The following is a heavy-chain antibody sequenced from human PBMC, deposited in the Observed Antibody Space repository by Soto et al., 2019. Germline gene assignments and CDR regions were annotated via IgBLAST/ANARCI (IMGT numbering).Heavy chain of an antibody. D-gene: IGHD6-13*01. J-gene: IGHJ4*02. CDR3: ATSPKAGIAAAGTGGPHPYDY. V-gene: IGHV4-28*01. CDR2: IYYSGST. CDR1: GYSISSSNW. Sequence: QVQLQESGPGLVKPSDTLSLTCAVSGYSISSSNWWGWIRQPPGKGLEWIGYIYYSGSTYYNPSLKRRVTMSVDTSKNQFSLKLSSVTAVDTAVYYCATSPKAGIAAAGTGGPHPYDYWGQGTLVTVSS.